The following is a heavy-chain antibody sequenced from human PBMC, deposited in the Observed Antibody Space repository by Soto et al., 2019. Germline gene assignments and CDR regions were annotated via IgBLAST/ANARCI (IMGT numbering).Heavy chain of an antibody. J-gene: IGHJ4*02. V-gene: IGHV1-69*06. Sequence: QVQLVQSGAEVKKPGSSVKVSCKASGGTFSSYAISWVRQAPGQGLEWRGGVIPIFGTANYAQKFQGKVTITADKSTSTAYMELSSLRSDDTAVYYCARDLTGGRDGYNFDYWGQGTLVTVSS. CDR2: VIPIFGTA. CDR3: ARDLTGGRDGYNFDY. CDR1: GGTFSSYA. D-gene: IGHD5-12*01.